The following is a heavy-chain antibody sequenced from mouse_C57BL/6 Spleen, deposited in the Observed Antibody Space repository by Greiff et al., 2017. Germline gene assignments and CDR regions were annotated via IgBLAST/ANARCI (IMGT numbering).Heavy chain of an antibody. J-gene: IGHJ2*01. V-gene: IGHV1-50*01. CDR2: IDPSDSYT. D-gene: IGHD1-1*01. CDR3: ARVYYYGSSYGFDY. Sequence: QVQLQQSGAELVKPGASVKLSCKASGYTFTSYWMQWVKQRPGQGLEWIGEIDPSDSYTNYNQKFKGKATLTVDTSSSTAYMQLSSLTSEDSAVYYCARVYYYGSSYGFDYWGQGTTLTVSS. CDR1: GYTFTSYW.